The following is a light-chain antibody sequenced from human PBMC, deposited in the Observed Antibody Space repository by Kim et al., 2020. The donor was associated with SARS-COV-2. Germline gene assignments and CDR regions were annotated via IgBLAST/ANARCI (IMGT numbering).Light chain of an antibody. CDR2: AAS. V-gene: IGKV1-27*01. CDR1: QGISHD. CDR3: QKYNGAPWT. J-gene: IGKJ1*01. Sequence: SASVGDRVTITGRASQGISHDLAWYQQKPGKVPKLLIVAASALHSGVPSRFSGSGSGTDFTLTISSLQPEDVATYYCQKYNGAPWTFGQGTKVEI.